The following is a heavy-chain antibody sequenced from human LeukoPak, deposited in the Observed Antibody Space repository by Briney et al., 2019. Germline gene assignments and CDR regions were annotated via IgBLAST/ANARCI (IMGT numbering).Heavy chain of an antibody. CDR3: ARGAQPSSSCYGGSRYHLDY. D-gene: IGHD6-13*01. CDR1: GYTFTSYG. J-gene: IGHJ4*02. CDR2: MNAYSGNT. Sequence: ASVKVSCKASGYTFTSYGINWVRQATGQGLEWMGWMNAYSGNTGYAQKFQGRVIMTRNTSISTAYMELSSLRSEDTAVYYCARGAQPSSSCYGGSRYHLDYWGQGTLVTVSS. V-gene: IGHV1-8*01.